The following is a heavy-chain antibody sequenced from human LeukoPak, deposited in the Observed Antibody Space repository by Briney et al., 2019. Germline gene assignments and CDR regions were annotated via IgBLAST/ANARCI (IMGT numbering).Heavy chain of an antibody. Sequence: ASVKVSCKASGYTFTGYAMNWVRQAPGQGLEWMGWINTNTGNPTYAQGFTGRFVFSSDTSVSTAYLQISSLKAEDTAVYYCARDLGGTSYNWFDPWGQGTLVTVSS. CDR3: ARDLGGTSYNWFDP. CDR2: INTNTGNP. D-gene: IGHD1-14*01. J-gene: IGHJ5*02. V-gene: IGHV7-4-1*02. CDR1: GYTFTGYA.